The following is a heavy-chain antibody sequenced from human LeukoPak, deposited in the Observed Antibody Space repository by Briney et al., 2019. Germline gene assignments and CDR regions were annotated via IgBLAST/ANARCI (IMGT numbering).Heavy chain of an antibody. CDR1: GYSFTSYW. CDR3: AGLRGSGSYYKGFDY. V-gene: IGHV5-51*01. D-gene: IGHD3-10*01. Sequence: GESLKISCKGSGYSFTSYWIGWVRQMPGKGLEWMGIIYPGDSDTRYSPSFQGQVTISADKSISTAYLQWKSLKASDTAIYYCAGLRGSGSYYKGFDYWGQGTLVTVSS. J-gene: IGHJ4*02. CDR2: IYPGDSDT.